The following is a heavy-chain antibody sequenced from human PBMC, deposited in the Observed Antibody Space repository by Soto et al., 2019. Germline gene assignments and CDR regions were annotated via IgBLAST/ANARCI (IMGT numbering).Heavy chain of an antibody. CDR2: IYYSGST. Sequence: SETLSLTCTVSGGSISSYYWSWIRQPPGKGLEWIGYIYYSGSTNYNPSLKSRVTISVDTSKNQFSLKLSSVTAADTAVYYCARDGGAMEWFGMDVWGQGTTVTVSS. J-gene: IGHJ6*02. V-gene: IGHV4-59*01. D-gene: IGHD3-16*01. CDR1: GGSISSYY. CDR3: ARDGGAMEWFGMDV.